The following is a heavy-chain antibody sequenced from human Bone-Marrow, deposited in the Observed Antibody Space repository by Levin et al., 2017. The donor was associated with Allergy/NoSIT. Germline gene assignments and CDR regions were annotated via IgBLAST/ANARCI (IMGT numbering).Heavy chain of an antibody. CDR1: GFTFTSYW. D-gene: IGHD1-7*01. CDR2: IYPGDSDT. CDR3: ARAGTSASRWFDP. J-gene: IGHJ5*02. Sequence: GESLKISCKGSGFTFTSYWIGWVRQMPGKGLEWMGIIYPGDSDTRYSPSFQGQVTISADKSISTAYLQWTSLRASDTAIYYCARAGTSASRWFDPWGQGTLVTVSS. V-gene: IGHV5-51*01.